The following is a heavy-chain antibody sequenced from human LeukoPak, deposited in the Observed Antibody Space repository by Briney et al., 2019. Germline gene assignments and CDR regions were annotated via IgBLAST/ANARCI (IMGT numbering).Heavy chain of an antibody. Sequence: GASVKVSCKASGGTFSSYAISWVRQAPGQGLEWMGRIIPILGIANYAQKFQGRVTITADKSTSTAYMELSSLRSEDTAVYYCASPLGPHIVVVPAAISPPSKDCYYYGMDVWGQGTTVTVSS. V-gene: IGHV1-69*04. CDR2: IIPILGIA. J-gene: IGHJ6*02. CDR3: ASPLGPHIVVVPAAISPPSKDCYYYGMDV. D-gene: IGHD2-2*01. CDR1: GGTFSSYA.